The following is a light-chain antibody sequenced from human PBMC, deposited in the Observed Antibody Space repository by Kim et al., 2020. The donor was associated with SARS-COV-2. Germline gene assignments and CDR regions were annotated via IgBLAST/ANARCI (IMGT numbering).Light chain of an antibody. V-gene: IGKV3-11*01. CDR2: DAS. CDR3: QQRSNWWT. J-gene: IGKJ1*01. CDR1: QGVSSY. Sequence: SLSPGERATPSCRASQGVSSYLAWYQQKPGQAPRLLIYDASNRATGIPARFSGSGSGTDFTLTISSLEPEDFAVYYCQQRSNWWTFGQGTKVDIK.